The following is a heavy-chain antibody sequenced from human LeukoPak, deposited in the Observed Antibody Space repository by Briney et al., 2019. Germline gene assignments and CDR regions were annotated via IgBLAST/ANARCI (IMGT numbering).Heavy chain of an antibody. D-gene: IGHD3/OR15-3a*01. Sequence: GGSLRLSCAASGFTFSSYSMNWVRQAPGKGLEWVSSISSSSSYIYYADSVKGRFTISRDNAKNSLYLQMNSLRAEDTALYYCAKEAGLRPFTYYYYGMDVWGQGTTVTVSS. CDR2: ISSSSSYI. CDR3: AKEAGLRPFTYYYYGMDV. V-gene: IGHV3-21*04. CDR1: GFTFSSYS. J-gene: IGHJ6*02.